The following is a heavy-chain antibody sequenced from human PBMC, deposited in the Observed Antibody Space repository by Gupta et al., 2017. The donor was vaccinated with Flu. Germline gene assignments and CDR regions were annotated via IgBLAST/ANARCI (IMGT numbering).Heavy chain of an antibody. V-gene: IGHV3-21*01. CDR1: GFTLSGYS. CDR3: ARMGPAGEYYYHYMDV. D-gene: IGHD3-16*01. Sequence: EVQLVESGGGLVKSGGSLRLSCAASGFTLSGYSMNWVRQAPGKGLEWVSSISSSGNYIYYADSLKGRFIISRDDAKNSLYLQMTSLRAEDTAVYYCARMGPAGEYYYHYMDVWGKGTTVTVSS. CDR2: ISSSGNYI. J-gene: IGHJ6*03.